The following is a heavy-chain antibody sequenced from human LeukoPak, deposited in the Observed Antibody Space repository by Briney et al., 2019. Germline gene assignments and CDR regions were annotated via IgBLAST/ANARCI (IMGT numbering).Heavy chain of an antibody. CDR2: ISISGSKT. CDR1: EFDFSSHA. V-gene: IGHV3-23*01. Sequence: GGSLRLSCAASEFDFSSHAMTWVRQAPGKGLEWVSAISISGSKTYYADSVKGRFTISRDNSKNTLYLQMNSLRAEDTALYYCARKRPNYFDYWGQGTLVTVSS. CDR3: ARKRPNYFDY. J-gene: IGHJ4*02.